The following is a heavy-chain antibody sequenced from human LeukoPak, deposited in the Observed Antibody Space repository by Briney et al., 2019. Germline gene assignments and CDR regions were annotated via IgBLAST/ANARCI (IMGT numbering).Heavy chain of an antibody. CDR2: IYYSGST. CDR3: ARGYYYDSSGYFRPFDY. CDR1: GGSTSSGDYY. J-gene: IGHJ4*02. V-gene: IGHV4-30-4*01. D-gene: IGHD3-22*01. Sequence: SETLSLTCTVSGGSTSSGDYYWSWIRQPPGKGLEWIVYIYYSGSTYYNPSLKSRVTISVDTSKNQFSLKLSSVTAADTAVYYCARGYYYDSSGYFRPFDYWGQGTLVTVSS.